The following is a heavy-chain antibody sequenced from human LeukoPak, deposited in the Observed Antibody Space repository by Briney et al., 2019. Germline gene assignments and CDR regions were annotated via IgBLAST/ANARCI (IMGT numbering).Heavy chain of an antibody. V-gene: IGHV3-21*01. D-gene: IGHD4-11*01. CDR3: ARDLTVTSTCWFDL. CDR2: ITGSSTYI. CDR1: GFTFSSYS. J-gene: IGHJ5*02. Sequence: GGSLRLSCAASGFTFSSYSMNWVRQAPGKGLEWVSSITGSSTYIYYADSVKGRFTISRDNAKDSLYLQMNNLGAEDTAVYYCARDLTVTSTCWFDLWGQGTLVTVSS.